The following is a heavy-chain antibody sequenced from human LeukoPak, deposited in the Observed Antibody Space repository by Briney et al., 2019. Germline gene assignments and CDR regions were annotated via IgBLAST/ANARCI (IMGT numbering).Heavy chain of an antibody. J-gene: IGHJ4*02. D-gene: IGHD4-17*01. V-gene: IGHV1-8*01. Sequence: ASVKVSCKASGYTFTSYDINWVRQATGQGLEWMGWMNPNSGNTGYVQKFQGRVTMTRNTSISTAYMELSSLRSEDTAVYYCARTILHYGDYFDYWGQGTLVTVSS. CDR3: ARTILHYGDYFDY. CDR2: MNPNSGNT. CDR1: GYTFTSYD.